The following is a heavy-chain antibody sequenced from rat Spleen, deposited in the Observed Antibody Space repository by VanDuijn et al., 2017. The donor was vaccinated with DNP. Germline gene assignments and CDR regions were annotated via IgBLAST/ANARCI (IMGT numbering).Heavy chain of an antibody. Sequence: QVQLKESGPGLVQPSQTLSLTCAVSGFSLISYGVSWVRQPPGKGLEWIAAISRGGNTYYNPALTSRLSISRDTSKSQVFLKMNSLQTEDTATYYCATLGGIIYDFWGQGVLVTVSS. CDR3: ATLGGIIYDF. V-gene: IGHV2S12*01. J-gene: IGHJ2*01. D-gene: IGHD1-11*01. CDR1: GFSLISYG. CDR2: ISRGGNT.